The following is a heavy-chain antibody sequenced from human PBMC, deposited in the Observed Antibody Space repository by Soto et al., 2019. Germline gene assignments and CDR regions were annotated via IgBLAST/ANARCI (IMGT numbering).Heavy chain of an antibody. CDR1: GYTFTSYG. D-gene: IGHD5-12*01. V-gene: IGHV1-18*01. CDR2: ISAYNGNT. CDR3: ARDIDSSGGGYEFDY. J-gene: IGHJ4*02. Sequence: GASVKVSCKASGYTFTSYGISWVRQAPGQGLEWMGWISAYNGNTNYAQKLQGRVTMTTDTSTSTAYMELRSLRSDDTAVYYCARDIDSSGGGYEFDYWGQGTLVTVSS.